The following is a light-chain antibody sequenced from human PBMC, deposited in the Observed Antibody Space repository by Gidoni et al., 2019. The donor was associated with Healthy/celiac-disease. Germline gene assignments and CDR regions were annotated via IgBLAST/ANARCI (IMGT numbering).Light chain of an antibody. Sequence: ELVLTQYPATLALSPGERATLSCRASQSVSSYLAWYQQKPGQAPRRLIYDASNRATGIPARFRGSGSGTDFTLTISSLEPEDFAFYYCQQRSNWLTFGGGTKVEIK. J-gene: IGKJ4*01. CDR2: DAS. CDR3: QQRSNWLT. V-gene: IGKV3-11*01. CDR1: QSVSSY.